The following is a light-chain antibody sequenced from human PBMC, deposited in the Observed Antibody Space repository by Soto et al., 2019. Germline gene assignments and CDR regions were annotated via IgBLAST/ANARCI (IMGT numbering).Light chain of an antibody. CDR3: QHFYTYSPWT. J-gene: IGKJ1*01. Sequence: DIQMTQSPSTLSASAGARVMITCRASQNINNRLASYQQRPGKSPTLLVYWASTLESGVPSRCSGSGSGTEFTLSISGLQPDDFATYYCQHFYTYSPWTFGQGTKVDIK. V-gene: IGKV1-5*03. CDR1: QNINNR. CDR2: WAS.